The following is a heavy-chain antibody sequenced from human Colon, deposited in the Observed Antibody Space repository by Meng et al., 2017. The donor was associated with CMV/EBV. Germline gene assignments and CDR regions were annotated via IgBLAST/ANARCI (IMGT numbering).Heavy chain of an antibody. J-gene: IGHJ6*02. Sequence: GGSLRLSCAASGPMFSKYAMHWVRQAPGKGLEWVALMSYDESKTYYADSVQGRFTISRDISAETLYLEMNSLTPEDTAVYYCARPRGTYYYGTGMDVWGQGTTVTVSS. CDR2: MSYDESKT. D-gene: IGHD3-10*01. CDR3: ARPRGTYYYGTGMDV. V-gene: IGHV3-30*04. CDR1: GPMFSKYA.